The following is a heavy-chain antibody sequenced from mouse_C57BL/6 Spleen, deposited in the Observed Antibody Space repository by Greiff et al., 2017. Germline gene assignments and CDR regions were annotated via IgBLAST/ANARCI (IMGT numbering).Heavy chain of an antibody. CDR1: GYTFTSYW. D-gene: IGHD2-4*01. Sequence: VQLQQPGAELVRPGTSVKLSCKASGYTFTSYWMHWVKQRPGQGLEWIGVIDPSDSYTNYNQKFKGKATLTVDTSSSKAYMQLSSLTSEDSAVYYCARCYDYDGAPYAMDYWAQGSSVTVSS. CDR3: ARCYDYDGAPYAMDY. CDR2: IDPSDSYT. V-gene: IGHV1-59*01. J-gene: IGHJ4*01.